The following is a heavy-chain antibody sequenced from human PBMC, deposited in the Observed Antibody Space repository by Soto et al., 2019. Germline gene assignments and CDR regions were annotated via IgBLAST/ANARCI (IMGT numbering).Heavy chain of an antibody. J-gene: IGHJ4*02. CDR2: IYHSGRT. D-gene: IGHD2-21*02. V-gene: IGHV4-30-2*01. CDR1: GGSISSGGYS. Sequence: QLQLQESGSGLVKASQTLSLTCAVSGGSISSGGYSWSWFRQPPGTGLEWIGYIYHSGRTYYNPSLKSRVTISLDRSKNQFSLKLSSVTAADTAVYYCARRPDCGGDCYSYYLDSWGQGTLVTVSS. CDR3: ARRPDCGGDCYSYYLDS.